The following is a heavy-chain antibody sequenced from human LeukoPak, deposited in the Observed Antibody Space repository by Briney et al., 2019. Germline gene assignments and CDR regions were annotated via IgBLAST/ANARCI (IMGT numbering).Heavy chain of an antibody. D-gene: IGHD5-12*01. J-gene: IGHJ4*02. CDR2: INSDGSST. Sequence: GGSLRLSCAASGFTFSSYWMHWVRQAPGKGLVWVSRINSDGSSTNYEDSVKGRFTISRDNAKNTLYLQMNSLRAEDTAVYYCARVGGYSGYDPPDYWGQGTLVTVSS. V-gene: IGHV3-74*01. CDR3: ARVGGYSGYDPPDY. CDR1: GFTFSSYW.